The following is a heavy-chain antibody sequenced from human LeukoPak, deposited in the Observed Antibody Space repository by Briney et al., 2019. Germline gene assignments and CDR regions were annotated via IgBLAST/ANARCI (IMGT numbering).Heavy chain of an antibody. J-gene: IGHJ4*02. CDR3: ARVGLAWELHFHPWDY. Sequence: PGGSLRLSCAASGFTFSSYAMDWVRQAPGKGLEWVAIISYDGSNKYYADFVKGRFTISRDNSKNTLYLQMNSLRAEDTAVYYCARVGLAWELHFHPWDYWGQGTLVTVSS. CDR1: GFTFSSYA. V-gene: IGHV3-30-3*01. D-gene: IGHD1-26*01. CDR2: ISYDGSNK.